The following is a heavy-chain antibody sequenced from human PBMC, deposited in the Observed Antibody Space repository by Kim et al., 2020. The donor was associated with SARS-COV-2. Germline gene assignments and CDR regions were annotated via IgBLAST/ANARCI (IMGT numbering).Heavy chain of an antibody. D-gene: IGHD3-3*01. V-gene: IGHV3-23*01. Sequence: GGSLRLSCAASGFTFSSYAMSWVRQAPGKGLEWVSAISGSGGSTYYADSVKGRFTISRDNSKNTLYLQMNSLRAEDTAVYYCAKDGPHYDFWSGYYTGFHWGQGTLVTVSS. CDR1: GFTFSSYA. CDR3: AKDGPHYDFWSGYYTGFH. CDR2: ISGSGGST. J-gene: IGHJ4*02.